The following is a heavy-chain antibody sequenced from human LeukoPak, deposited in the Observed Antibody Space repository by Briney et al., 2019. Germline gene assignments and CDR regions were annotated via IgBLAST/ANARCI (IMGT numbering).Heavy chain of an antibody. CDR2: IYHSGST. CDR3: ARGPSITVIGNCFDP. V-gene: IGHV4-31*03. Sequence: SQTLSLTCTVSGGSISSGGYYWSWLRQNPGKGLEWIGNIYHSGSTSYNPPLKSRVTISVDTSKRQFSLRLTSVTAADTAVYYCARGPSITVIGNCFDPWGQGTLVTVSS. D-gene: IGHD3-10*01. J-gene: IGHJ5*02. CDR1: GGSISSGGYY.